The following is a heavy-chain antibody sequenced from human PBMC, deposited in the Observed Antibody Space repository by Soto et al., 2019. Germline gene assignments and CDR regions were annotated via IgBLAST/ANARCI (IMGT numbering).Heavy chain of an antibody. Sequence: PSETLSLTCTVSGGSVSSGSYYWSWIRQPPGKGLEWIGYIYYSGSTNYNPSLKSRVMMSVDTSRKQFSLRLRSVTAADTAVYYCVRDGTKTLRDWFDPWGQGMSVTVSS. J-gene: IGHJ5*02. CDR2: IYYSGST. V-gene: IGHV4-61*01. CDR1: GGSVSSGSYY. CDR3: VRDGTKTLRDWFDP. D-gene: IGHD1-1*01.